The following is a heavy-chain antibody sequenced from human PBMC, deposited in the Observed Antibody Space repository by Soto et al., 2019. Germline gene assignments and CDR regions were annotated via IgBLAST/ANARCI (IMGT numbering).Heavy chain of an antibody. Sequence: GASVKVSCKASGYTFTSYGISWVRQAPGQGLEWMGWISAYNGNTNYAQKLQGRVTMTTDTSTSTAYMELRSLRSDDTAVYYCARGGYGAYQLSWFAPWGQGTLVTVSS. D-gene: IGHD4-17*01. CDR3: ARGGYGAYQLSWFAP. CDR2: ISAYNGNT. CDR1: GYTFTSYG. J-gene: IGHJ5*02. V-gene: IGHV1-18*01.